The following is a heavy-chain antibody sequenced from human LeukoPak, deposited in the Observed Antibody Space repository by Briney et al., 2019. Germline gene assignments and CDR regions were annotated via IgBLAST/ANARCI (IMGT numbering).Heavy chain of an antibody. J-gene: IGHJ4*02. CDR3: AREEILWFGELLSNYFDY. Sequence: ASVKVSCKASGYTFTSYGISWVRQAPGQRLEWMGWINAGNGNTKYSQKFQGRVTITRDTSASTAYMELSSLRSEDTAVYYCAREEILWFGELLSNYFDYWGQGTLVTVSS. D-gene: IGHD3-10*01. CDR2: INAGNGNT. CDR1: GYTFTSYG. V-gene: IGHV1-3*01.